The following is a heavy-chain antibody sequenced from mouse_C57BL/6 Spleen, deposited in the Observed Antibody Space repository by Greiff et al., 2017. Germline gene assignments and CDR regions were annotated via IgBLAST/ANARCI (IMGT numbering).Heavy chain of an antibody. D-gene: IGHD4-1*01. CDR2: IRNKANNHAT. Sequence: EVQRVESGGGLVQPGGSMKLSCAASGFTFSDAWMDWVRQSPEKGLEWVAEIRNKANNHATYYAESVKGRFTISRDDSKSSVYLQMNSLRAEDTGIYYCTLANWDVGYYFDYWGQGTTLTVSS. CDR1: GFTFSDAW. CDR3: TLANWDVGYYFDY. J-gene: IGHJ2*01. V-gene: IGHV6-6*01.